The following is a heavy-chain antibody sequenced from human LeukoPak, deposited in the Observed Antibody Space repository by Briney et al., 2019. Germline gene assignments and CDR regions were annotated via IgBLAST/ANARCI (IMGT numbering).Heavy chain of an antibody. CDR2: INPNSGGT. CDR1: GYTFTGYY. D-gene: IGHD3-10*01. V-gene: IGHV1-2*06. Sequence: GASVKVSCKASGYTFTGYYMHWVRQAPGQGLEWMGRINPNSGGTNYAQKFQGRVTMTRDTSISTAYVELSRLGSDDTAVYYCARDLVVRGVIGYYYYGMDVWGQGTTVTVSS. J-gene: IGHJ6*02. CDR3: ARDLVVRGVIGYYYYGMDV.